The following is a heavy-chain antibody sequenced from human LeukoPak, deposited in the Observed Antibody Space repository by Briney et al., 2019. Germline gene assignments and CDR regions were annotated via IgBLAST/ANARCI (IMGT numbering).Heavy chain of an antibody. CDR3: ARDTAMAPRTFDY. CDR1: GLTFSRDW. D-gene: IGHD5-18*01. V-gene: IGHV3-7*01. CDR2: IKHDGSEK. Sequence: PPGGSLRLSCVVSGLTFSRDWMSWLRQAPGRGLEWLANIKHDGSEKHYVDSVKGRFTISRDNSKNSLYLQMHRLRVEDTAVYYCARDTAMAPRTFDYWGQGTLVTVSS. J-gene: IGHJ4*02.